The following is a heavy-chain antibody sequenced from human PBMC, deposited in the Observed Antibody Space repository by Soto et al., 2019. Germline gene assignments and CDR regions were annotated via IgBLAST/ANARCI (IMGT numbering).Heavy chain of an antibody. CDR3: ARENGRYFDC. D-gene: IGHD1-26*01. V-gene: IGHV3-30-3*01. J-gene: IGHJ4*02. CDR1: GFTFSSYA. Sequence: QVQLVESGGGVVQPGRSLRLSCAASGFTFSSYAMHWVRQAPGKGLEWVAVISYDGSNKYYADSVKGRFTISRDNSKNTLYLQMNSLRAEDTAVYYCARENGRYFDCWGQGTLVTVSS. CDR2: ISYDGSNK.